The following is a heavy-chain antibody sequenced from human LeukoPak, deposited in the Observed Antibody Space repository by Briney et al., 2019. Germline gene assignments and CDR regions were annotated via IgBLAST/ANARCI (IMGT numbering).Heavy chain of an antibody. V-gene: IGHV3-30-3*01. Sequence: PGGSLRLSCAASGFTFSSYTMHWVRQAPGKGLEWVAVISFDGTNKYYADSVKGRFTISRDNSKNTLYLQMNSLRPEDTAVYYCARAPTPMTTVTTLGYWGQGTLATVSS. D-gene: IGHD4-17*01. CDR3: ARAPTPMTTVTTLGY. J-gene: IGHJ4*02. CDR1: GFTFSSYT. CDR2: ISFDGTNK.